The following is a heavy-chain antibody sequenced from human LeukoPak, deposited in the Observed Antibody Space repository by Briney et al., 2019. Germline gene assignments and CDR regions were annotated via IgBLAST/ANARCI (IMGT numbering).Heavy chain of an antibody. V-gene: IGHV1-24*01. CDR3: ATTDYGDYEPYFQH. CDR2: FDPEDGET. J-gene: IGHJ1*01. D-gene: IGHD4-17*01. CDR1: GYTFTSYY. Sequence: ASVKVSCKASGYTFTSYYMHWVRQAPGKGLEWMGGFDPEDGETIYAQKFQGRVTMTEDTSTDTAYMELSSLRSEDTAVYYCATTDYGDYEPYFQHWGQGTLVTVSS.